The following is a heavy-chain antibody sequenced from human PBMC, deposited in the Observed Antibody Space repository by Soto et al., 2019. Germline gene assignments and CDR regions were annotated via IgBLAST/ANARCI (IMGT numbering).Heavy chain of an antibody. V-gene: IGHV3-21*01. CDR1: VFNFFTYS. CDR3: VRDVLYYYDNERLYFDN. CDR2: ISSSAVYV. Sequence: GGSLRLSCAASVFNFFTYSLSWVCQAIGKGLERVAYISSSAVYVDYADSMPGRFTISRDNAKNLLNLHMTSLRAEDTATSHCVRDVLYYYDNERLYFDNWGQGTLVTVSS. J-gene: IGHJ4*02. D-gene: IGHD3-22*01.